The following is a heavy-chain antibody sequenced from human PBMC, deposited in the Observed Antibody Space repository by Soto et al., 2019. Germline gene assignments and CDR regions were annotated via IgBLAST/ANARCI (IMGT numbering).Heavy chain of an antibody. CDR1: GFSLSTSGVG. J-gene: IGHJ6*02. Sequence: QITLKESGPTLVKPTQTLTLTCTFSGFSLSTSGVGVGWIRQPPGKALEWLALIYWDDDKRYSPSLKSRLTITKETSKNQVVLTMTNMDPVDTATYYCAHRGSIVATDLVYYYGMDVWGQGTTVTVSS. V-gene: IGHV2-5*02. CDR2: IYWDDDK. D-gene: IGHD5-12*01. CDR3: AHRGSIVATDLVYYYGMDV.